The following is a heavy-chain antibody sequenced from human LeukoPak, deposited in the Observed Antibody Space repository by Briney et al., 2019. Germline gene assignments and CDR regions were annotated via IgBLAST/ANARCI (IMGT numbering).Heavy chain of an antibody. CDR2: IIPIFGTA. CDR3: ARVVTAGTFDY. D-gene: IGHD2-21*02. V-gene: IGHV1-69*05. J-gene: IGHJ4*02. CDR1: GGTFSSYA. Sequence: GASVKVSCKASGGTFSSYAISWVRQAPGQGLEWMGGIIPIFGTANYAQKFRGRVTITTDESTSTAYMELSSLRSEDTAVYYCARVVTAGTFDYWGQGTLVTVSS.